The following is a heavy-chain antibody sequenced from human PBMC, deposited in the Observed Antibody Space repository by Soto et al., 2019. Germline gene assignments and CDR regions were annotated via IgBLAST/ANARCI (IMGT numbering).Heavy chain of an antibody. CDR3: GGPPSGARQYNWFAP. D-gene: IGHD3-16*01. J-gene: IGHJ5*02. Sequence: SETLSLTCTVSGGSLSNYYWNWIRQPPGKALEWIAYIYYSGSTNYNPSLKSRVTISVDTSKNQFSLKLSSVTAADTAMYYCGGPPSGARQYNWFAPGGKGTLVTVSS. V-gene: IGHV4-59*08. CDR1: GGSLSNYY. CDR2: IYYSGST.